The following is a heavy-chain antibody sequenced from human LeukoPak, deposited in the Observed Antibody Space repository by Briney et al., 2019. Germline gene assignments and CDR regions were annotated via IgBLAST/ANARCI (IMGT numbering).Heavy chain of an antibody. V-gene: IGHV3-30-3*01. Sequence: GGSLRLSCAASGFTFSNYAIHWVRQAPGKGLEWVAEISSDGSRNYYSDSVKGRFTISRDNSKNTLYMQMNGLGAEDTAVYYCAKEKGITIFGVVYNWFDPWGQGTLVTVSS. D-gene: IGHD3-3*01. CDR3: AKEKGITIFGVVYNWFDP. CDR1: GFTFSNYA. J-gene: IGHJ5*02. CDR2: ISSDGSRN.